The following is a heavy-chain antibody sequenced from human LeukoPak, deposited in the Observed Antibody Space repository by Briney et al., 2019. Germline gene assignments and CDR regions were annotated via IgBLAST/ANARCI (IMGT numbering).Heavy chain of an antibody. D-gene: IGHD1-14*01. CDR2: ISSSSSTI. Sequence: PGGSLRLSCAASGFTFSSYSMNWVRQAPGKGLEWVSYISSSSSTIYYADSVKGRFNISRDSSLHLQMNSLRPEDTAVYYCVRTFRTSAFFMRDYHYYYYMDVWGKGTTVTVSS. CDR3: VRTFRTSAFFMRDYHYYYYMDV. V-gene: IGHV3-48*01. J-gene: IGHJ6*03. CDR1: GFTFSSYS.